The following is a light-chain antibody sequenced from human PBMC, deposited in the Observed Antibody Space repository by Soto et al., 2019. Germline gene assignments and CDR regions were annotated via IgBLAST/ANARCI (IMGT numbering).Light chain of an antibody. CDR2: GAS. J-gene: IGKJ5*01. Sequence: EIVLTQSPGTLSLSPGERATLSCRASQSVSSSYLAWYLQKPGQAPRLLIYGASSRATGIPDRFSGSGSGTDFTLTISRLEPEDFAVYYCQQYGNSSPITFGQGTRLEIK. CDR1: QSVSSSY. CDR3: QQYGNSSPIT. V-gene: IGKV3-20*01.